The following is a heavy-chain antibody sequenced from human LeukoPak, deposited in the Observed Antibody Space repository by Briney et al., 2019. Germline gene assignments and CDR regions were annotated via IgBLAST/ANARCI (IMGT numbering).Heavy chain of an antibody. D-gene: IGHD2-21*02. V-gene: IGHV4-59*01. J-gene: IGHJ4*02. CDR3: ARVKGVVTAILDY. CDR2: IYYSGST. CDR1: GASISSYY. Sequence: SGTLSLTCTVSGASISSYYWSWLRQPPGKGLEWIGYIYYSGSTNYNPSLKSRVTFSVDTSKNQFSLKLISVTAADTAVYYCARVKGVVTAILDYWGQGTLVTVSS.